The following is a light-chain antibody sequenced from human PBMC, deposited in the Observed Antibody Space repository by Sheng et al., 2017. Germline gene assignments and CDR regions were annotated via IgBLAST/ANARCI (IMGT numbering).Light chain of an antibody. J-gene: IGKJ2*02. V-gene: IGKV1-12*01. Sequence: DIQMTQSPSSVSASVGERVTITCRASQGVSTWLAWYQQKPGQAPKLLIYAASRMRSGVPSRFSGSGSGTGFTLTISSLQPEDFATYYCQQGSSFPRTFGQGTKLEIK. CDR2: AAS. CDR3: QQGSSFPRT. CDR1: QGVSTW.